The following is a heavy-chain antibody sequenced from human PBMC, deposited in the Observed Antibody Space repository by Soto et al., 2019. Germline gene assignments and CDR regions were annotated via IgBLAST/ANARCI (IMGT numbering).Heavy chain of an antibody. J-gene: IGHJ4*02. CDR2: INSDGSST. D-gene: IGHD7-27*01. CDR3: ASSLLTPFDY. V-gene: IGHV3-74*01. CDR1: GFTFSDYW. Sequence: HPGGPLRLSCAASGFTFSDYWMHWVRQAPGKGLVWVSRINSDGSSTFYADSVKGRFTISRDNAKNTLYLQMNSLKAEDTAVYYCASSLLTPFDYWGQGTLVTVSS.